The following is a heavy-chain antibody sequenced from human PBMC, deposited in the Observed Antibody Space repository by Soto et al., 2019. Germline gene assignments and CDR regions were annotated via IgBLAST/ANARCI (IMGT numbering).Heavy chain of an antibody. V-gene: IGHV3-13*05. CDR2: NRSAGDP. CDR1: GFTFSNYA. CDR3: ARTDRDFYGLEV. Sequence: EVQLVESGGGLVQPGGSLRLSCEASGFTFSNYAMHWFRQGTGKGLEWVSGNRSAGDPDYADPVEGRFTISKENAPNPFFLQMASLRVGETAVYYCARTDRDFYGLEVWGQGTTVIGSS. J-gene: IGHJ6*02.